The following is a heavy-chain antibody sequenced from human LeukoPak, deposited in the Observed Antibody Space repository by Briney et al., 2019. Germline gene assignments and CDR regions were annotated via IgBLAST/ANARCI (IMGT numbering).Heavy chain of an antibody. CDR1: GFTFDDYG. Sequence: GGSLRLSCAASGFTFDDYGMSWVRQAPGKGLEWVSGINWNGGSTGYADSVKGRFTISRDNAKNTLYLQMNSLRAEDTAVYYCARERKYDSNFDYWGQGTLVTVSS. CDR2: INWNGGST. CDR3: ARERKYDSNFDY. J-gene: IGHJ4*02. V-gene: IGHV3-20*04. D-gene: IGHD1-1*01.